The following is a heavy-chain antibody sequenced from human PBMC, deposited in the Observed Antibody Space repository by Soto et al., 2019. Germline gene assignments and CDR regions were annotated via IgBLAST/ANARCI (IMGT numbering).Heavy chain of an antibody. V-gene: IGHV5-51*01. CDR3: ARSPPFGYCSSTSCYGIWFDP. J-gene: IGHJ5*02. D-gene: IGHD2-2*01. CDR1: GYSFTSYW. CDR2: IYPGDSDT. Sequence: GESLKISCKGSGYSFTSYWIGWVRQMPGKGLEWMGIIYPGDSDTRYSPSFQGQVTISADKSISTAYLQWSSLKASDTAMYYCARSPPFGYCSSTSCYGIWFDPWGQGTLVTVS.